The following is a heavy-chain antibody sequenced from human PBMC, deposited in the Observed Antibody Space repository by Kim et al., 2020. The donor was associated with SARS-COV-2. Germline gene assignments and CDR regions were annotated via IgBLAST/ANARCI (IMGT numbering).Heavy chain of an antibody. Sequence: GGSLRLSCAASGFTFSTYNMNWVRQAPGKGLEWVASIRCNSSHMRYGDSVKGRFTLSRYDAENSLHLQMNSLRVEDTAVYYCARGGCGGNSCRAPDFFDSWGQAILVTVSS. V-gene: IGHV3-21*01. CDR1: GFTFSTYN. CDR2: IRCNSSHM. J-gene: IGHJ4*02. D-gene: IGHD2-21*01. CDR3: ARGGCGGNSCRAPDFFDS.